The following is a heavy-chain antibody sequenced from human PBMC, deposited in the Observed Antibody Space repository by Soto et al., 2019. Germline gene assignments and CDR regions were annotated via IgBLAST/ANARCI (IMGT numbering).Heavy chain of an antibody. CDR3: ARDWQLDDAFDI. D-gene: IGHD6-6*01. J-gene: IGHJ3*02. CDR1: GGTFSSYT. V-gene: IGHV1-69*04. CDR2: IIPILGIA. Sequence: ASVKDSCKASGGTFSSYTISWVRQAPGQGLEWMGRIIPILGIANYAQKFQGRVTIIADKSPRTAYMELDSLRSEDTAVYYCARDWQLDDAFDIWGQGTMVTVSS.